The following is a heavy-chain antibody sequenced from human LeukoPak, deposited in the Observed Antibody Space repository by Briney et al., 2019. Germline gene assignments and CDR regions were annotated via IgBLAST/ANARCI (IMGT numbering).Heavy chain of an antibody. CDR2: IFTSGST. CDR1: GGSISGYY. J-gene: IGHJ4*02. V-gene: IGHV4-4*09. Sequence: SETLSLTCTVSGGSISGYYWSWIRQPPGKGLEWIGYIFTSGSTNYNPSLKSRVTISVDTSKNQFSLKLSSVTAADTAVYYCARVDGSSPFFDYWGQGTLVPVSS. CDR3: ARVDGSSPFFDY. D-gene: IGHD1-26*01.